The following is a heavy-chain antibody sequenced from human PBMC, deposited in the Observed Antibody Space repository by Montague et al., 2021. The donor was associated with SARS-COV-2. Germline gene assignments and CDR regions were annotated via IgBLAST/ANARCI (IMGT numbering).Heavy chain of an antibody. CDR3: ARARQDVVVPALGIGAYYYYYYMDV. CDR2: INHSGST. CDR1: GASFSGYY. D-gene: IGHD2-2*01. V-gene: IGHV4-34*01. J-gene: IGHJ6*03. Sequence: SETLSLTCAVYGASFSGYYWSWIRQPPGKGLEWIGEINHSGSTNXNPPLKSRVTISVDTSKNQFSLKLSSVTAADTAVYYCARARQDVVVPALGIGAYYYYYYMDVWGKGTTVTVSS.